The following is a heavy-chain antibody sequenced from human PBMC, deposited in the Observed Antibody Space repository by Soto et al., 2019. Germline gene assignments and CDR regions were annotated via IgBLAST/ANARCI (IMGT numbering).Heavy chain of an antibody. CDR2: IIPIFGTA. Sequence: ASVKVSCKASGGTFSSYAISWVRQAPGQGLEWMGGIIPIFGTANYAQKFQGRVTITADESTSTAYMELSSLRSEDTAVYYCAGPRGVTMRYGMDVWGKGTTVTVSS. CDR1: GGTFSSYA. D-gene: IGHD3-10*01. J-gene: IGHJ6*04. CDR3: AGPRGVTMRYGMDV. V-gene: IGHV1-69*13.